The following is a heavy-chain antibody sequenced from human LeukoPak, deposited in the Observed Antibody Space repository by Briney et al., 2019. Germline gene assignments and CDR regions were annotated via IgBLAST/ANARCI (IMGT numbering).Heavy chain of an antibody. J-gene: IGHJ3*02. Sequence: PGGSLRLSCVASGFTFSDYSLNWVRQAPGKGLEWISYIGSAIHYADSVKGRFTISRDNAKNSLFLQMNSLRAEDTAVYYCARDHAYAFDIWGQGTLVTVSS. CDR1: GFTFSDYS. D-gene: IGHD2-2*01. CDR2: IGSAI. CDR3: ARDHAYAFDI. V-gene: IGHV3-48*01.